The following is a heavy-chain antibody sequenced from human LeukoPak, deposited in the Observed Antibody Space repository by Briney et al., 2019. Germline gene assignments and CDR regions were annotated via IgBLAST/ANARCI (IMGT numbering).Heavy chain of an antibody. Sequence: GGSLRLSCAASGFTFSSYAMHWVRQAPGKGLEWVAVISYDGSNKYYADSVKGRFTISRDNSKNTLYLQMNSLRAEDAAVYYCARDADSSIAALGYWGQGTLVTVSS. D-gene: IGHD6-6*01. J-gene: IGHJ4*02. V-gene: IGHV3-30-3*01. CDR3: ARDADSSIAALGY. CDR2: ISYDGSNK. CDR1: GFTFSSYA.